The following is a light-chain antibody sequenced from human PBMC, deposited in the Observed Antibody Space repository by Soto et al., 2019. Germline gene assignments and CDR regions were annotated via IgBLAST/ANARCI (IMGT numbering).Light chain of an antibody. CDR3: QHYNSFSIT. J-gene: IGKJ5*01. CDR2: KAS. Sequence: DIQMTQSPSTLSASVGDRVTITCRASQSISSWLAWYQQKPGKAPKLLIHKASSLESGVPSRFSGSGSGTEFTLTISSLQPDDIATYYCQHYNSFSITFGQGTRLEIK. V-gene: IGKV1-5*03. CDR1: QSISSW.